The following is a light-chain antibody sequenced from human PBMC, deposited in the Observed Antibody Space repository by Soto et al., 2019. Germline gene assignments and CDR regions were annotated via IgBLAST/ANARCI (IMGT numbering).Light chain of an antibody. Sequence: TVLTQSPCTLSLSPVERATVSCRASQRVSSSYLAWYQQKPGQAPRLLIYGASSRATGIPDRFSGSGSGTDFTLTISRLEPEDFAVYYCQQYGSSPWTFGQGTKVDIK. CDR2: GAS. J-gene: IGKJ1*01. CDR1: QRVSSSY. V-gene: IGKV3-20*01. CDR3: QQYGSSPWT.